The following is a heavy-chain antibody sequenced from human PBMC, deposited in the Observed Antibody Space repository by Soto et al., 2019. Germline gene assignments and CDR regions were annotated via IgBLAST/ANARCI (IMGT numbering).Heavy chain of an antibody. CDR3: ARAGQYSGSWYYFDF. Sequence: SETLSLTCTVSGGSIGSGGYYWSWIRQHPGKGLEWIGYIYYSGTAYYNPSLRSRITISVDTSKNQFSLKLSSVTAADTAMYYCARAGQYSGSWYYFDFWGQGTQVTVSS. V-gene: IGHV4-31*03. CDR1: GGSIGSGGYY. D-gene: IGHD6-13*01. J-gene: IGHJ4*02. CDR2: IYYSGTA.